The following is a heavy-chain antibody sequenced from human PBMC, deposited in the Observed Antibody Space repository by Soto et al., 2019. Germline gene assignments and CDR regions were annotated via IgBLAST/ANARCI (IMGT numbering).Heavy chain of an antibody. V-gene: IGHV3-53*01. D-gene: IGHD1-1*01. CDR2: IYSGGST. J-gene: IGHJ5*02. CDR3: ARDLDPLQGWFDP. Sequence: EVQLVESGGGLIQPGGSLRLSCAASGFTVSSNYMSWVRQAPGKGLEWVSVIYSGGSTYYADSVKGRFIISRDNSKNTLYLQMNSLRAEDTAVYYCARDLDPLQGWFDPWGQGTLVTVSS. CDR1: GFTVSSNY.